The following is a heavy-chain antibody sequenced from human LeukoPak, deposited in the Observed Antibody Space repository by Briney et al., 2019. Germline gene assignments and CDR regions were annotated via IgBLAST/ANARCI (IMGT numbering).Heavy chain of an antibody. CDR2: IYTSGST. CDR3: ARGIGVYSSGWHWYFDL. Sequence: KASETLSLTCTVSGGSISSGSYYWSWIRQPAGKGLEWIGRIYTSGSTNYNPSLKSRVTISVDTSKNQFSLKLSSVTAADTAVYYCARGIGVYSSGWHWYFDLWGRGTLVTVSS. J-gene: IGHJ2*01. V-gene: IGHV4-61*02. D-gene: IGHD6-19*01. CDR1: GGSISSGSYY.